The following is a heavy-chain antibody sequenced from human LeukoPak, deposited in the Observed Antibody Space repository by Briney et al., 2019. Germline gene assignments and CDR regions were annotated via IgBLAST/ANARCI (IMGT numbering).Heavy chain of an antibody. Sequence: PSETLSLTCTVSGGSISSSSYCWGWIRQPPGKGLEWIGRIYYSGSTYYNPSLKSRVTISVDTSKNQFSLKLSSVTAADTAVYYCARQAPTSSSWYVAAQRGRYYFDYWGQGTLVTVSS. CDR2: IYYSGST. CDR3: ARQAPTSSSWYVAAQRGRYYFDY. CDR1: GGSISSSSYC. J-gene: IGHJ4*02. V-gene: IGHV4-39*01. D-gene: IGHD6-13*01.